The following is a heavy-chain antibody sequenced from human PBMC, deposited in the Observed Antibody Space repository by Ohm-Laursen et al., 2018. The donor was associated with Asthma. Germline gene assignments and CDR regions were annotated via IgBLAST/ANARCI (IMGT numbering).Heavy chain of an antibody. Sequence: SQTLSLPCNVSGASISSGGLYWTWIRQHPGKGLEWIGHIYSSGSTNYNLSLKSRVTISVDTSKNQSSLKLSSVTAADTAVYYCARGHGYNQYWGQGTLVTVSS. J-gene: IGHJ4*02. CDR2: IYSSGST. V-gene: IGHV4-31*03. CDR3: ARGHGYNQY. CDR1: GASISSGGLY. D-gene: IGHD5-24*01.